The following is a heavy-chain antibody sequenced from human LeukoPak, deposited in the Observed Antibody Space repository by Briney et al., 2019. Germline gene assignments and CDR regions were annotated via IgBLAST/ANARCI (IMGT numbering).Heavy chain of an antibody. J-gene: IGHJ3*02. CDR3: ARQAYGSHFDAFDI. V-gene: IGHV5-51*01. D-gene: IGHD3-22*01. CDR1: GYRFTTDY. CDR2: IYPDDSET. Sequence: GESLKISCKASGYRFTTDYIGWVRQMPGKGLGWMGIIYPDDSETNYSPSFQGQVSMSVDKSITTAYLQWSSLKASDTAIYYCARQAYGSHFDAFDIWGQGTMVTVSS.